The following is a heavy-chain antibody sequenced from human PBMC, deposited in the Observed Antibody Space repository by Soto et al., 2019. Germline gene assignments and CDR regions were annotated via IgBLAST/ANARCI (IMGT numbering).Heavy chain of an antibody. J-gene: IGHJ3*02. CDR3: ARDTETLGPRANDALDI. CDR2: INAASGNT. V-gene: IGHV1-3*01. D-gene: IGHD3-3*02. Sequence: QAQLVQSGAEMKKPGASLKVSCKATGYTLSAYTMNWVRQAPGQSLEWMGWINAASGNTKYSQNFQGRVSITRGTSASTVYMELTGLTSEDTAVYYCARDTETLGPRANDALDIWGQGTMVTVSS. CDR1: GYTLSAYT.